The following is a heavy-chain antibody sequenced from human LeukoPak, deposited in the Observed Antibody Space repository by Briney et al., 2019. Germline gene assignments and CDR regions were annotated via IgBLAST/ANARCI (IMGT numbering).Heavy chain of an antibody. CDR3: ARDWDDYGDLPDYFDY. J-gene: IGHJ4*02. CDR1: GGTFSSYA. D-gene: IGHD4-17*01. V-gene: IGHV1-69*05. Sequence: SVKVSCKASGGTFSSYAISWVRQAPGQGLEWMGRIIPIFGTANYAQKFQGRVTITTDASTSTAYMELSSLRSEDTAVYYCARDWDDYGDLPDYFDYWGQGTLVTVSS. CDR2: IIPIFGTA.